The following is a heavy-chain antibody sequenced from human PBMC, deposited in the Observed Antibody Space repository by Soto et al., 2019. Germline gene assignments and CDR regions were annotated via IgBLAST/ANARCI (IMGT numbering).Heavy chain of an antibody. V-gene: IGHV1-46*01. J-gene: IGHJ6*02. CDR1: GYTFTSYN. CDR2: INSKVGST. Sequence: QVQLVQSGAEVKKPGASVKVSCKPSGYTFTSYNMHWVRQAPGQGLEWMGMINSKVGSTRYAKKFQGRATMTRDTSTSTVYMELSNLRSEDTAVYYCVRSPAAFHGMDVWGHGTTVTVSS. D-gene: IGHD2-2*01. CDR3: VRSPAAFHGMDV.